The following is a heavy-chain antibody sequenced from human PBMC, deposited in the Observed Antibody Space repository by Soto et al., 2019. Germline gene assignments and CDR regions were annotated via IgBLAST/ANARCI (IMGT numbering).Heavy chain of an antibody. CDR3: ARTSCSGGSCYSVYAFDI. V-gene: IGHV4-34*01. CDR2: INHSGST. D-gene: IGHD2-15*01. J-gene: IGHJ3*02. Sequence: TETLSLTCAVYVGSFSGYYWSWIRQPPGKGLEWIGEINHSGSTNYNPSLKSRVTISVDTSKNQFSLQLSSVTAADTAVYYCARTSCSGGSCYSVYAFDIWGQGTMVTVSS. CDR1: VGSFSGYY.